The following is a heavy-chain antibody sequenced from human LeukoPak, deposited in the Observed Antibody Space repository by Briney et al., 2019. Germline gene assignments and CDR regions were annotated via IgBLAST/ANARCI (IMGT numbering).Heavy chain of an antibody. D-gene: IGHD3-22*01. CDR1: GYSFTNYG. Sequence: ASVKVSCKASGYSFTNYGFIWVRQAPGQGLEWMGWISAYNGNTAYAQRIQGRVTMTTDTSASTVYMDLRSLRSDDTAVYYCARSHSGSLRAPFVYWGQGTLVTVSS. V-gene: IGHV1-18*01. J-gene: IGHJ4*02. CDR2: ISAYNGNT. CDR3: ARSHSGSLRAPFVY.